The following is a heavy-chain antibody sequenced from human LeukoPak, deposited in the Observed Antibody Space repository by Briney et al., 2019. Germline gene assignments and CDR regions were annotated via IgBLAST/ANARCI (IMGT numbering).Heavy chain of an antibody. D-gene: IGHD2-15*01. V-gene: IGHV1-69*04. CDR3: ARDHCSPGTCLGGH. CDR2: IIPSLDVA. CDR1: GDTFIPYT. J-gene: IGHJ4*02. Sequence: GASVKVSCKASGDTFIPYTFSWVRQAPGQGLEWIGRIIPSLDVANYAHKFQGRVTLSVDRDTATTYMEETSLRSEDTAIYYCARDHCSPGTCLGGHWGQGTLVTVSS.